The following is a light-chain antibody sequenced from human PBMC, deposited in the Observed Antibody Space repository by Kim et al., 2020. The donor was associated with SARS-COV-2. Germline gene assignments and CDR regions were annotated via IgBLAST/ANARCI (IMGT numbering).Light chain of an antibody. CDR1: QSLVHSDGNTY. CDR3: MQGTHWPRT. Sequence: DVVMTQSPLSLPVTLGQPASISCRSSQSLVHSDGNTYLNWFQQRPGQSPRRVFYKVSNRDSGVPDRFSGSGSGTDFTLKISRVEAEDVGVYYCMQGTHWPRTFGQGTKVDIK. J-gene: IGKJ1*01. V-gene: IGKV2-30*02. CDR2: KVS.